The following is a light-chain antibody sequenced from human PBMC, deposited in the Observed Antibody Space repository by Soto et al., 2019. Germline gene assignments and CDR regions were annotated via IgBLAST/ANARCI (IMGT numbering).Light chain of an antibody. CDR1: QSVSSNY. Sequence: EIVLTQSPDTLSLSPGESATLSCRASQSVSSNYFAWYQQKPGRAPRLLIYGASNRATGIPDRFSGSVSGTDFTLTISRLEPEDLAVVYCQQYSDSITFGQGTRLEIE. V-gene: IGKV3-20*01. J-gene: IGKJ5*01. CDR3: QQYSDSIT. CDR2: GAS.